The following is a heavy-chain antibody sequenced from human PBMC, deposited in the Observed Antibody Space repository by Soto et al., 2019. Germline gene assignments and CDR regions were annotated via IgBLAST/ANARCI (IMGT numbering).Heavy chain of an antibody. D-gene: IGHD6-13*01. CDR3: ARSPAAGTYYYGMDV. CDR1: GFTFSSYW. Sequence: EVQLVESGGGLVQPGGSLRLSCAASGFTFSSYWKSWVRQAPGKGLEWVANIKQDGSEKYYVDSVKGRFTISRDNAKNSLYLQMNSLRAEDTAVYYCARSPAAGTYYYGMDVWGQGTTVTVSS. J-gene: IGHJ6*02. CDR2: IKQDGSEK. V-gene: IGHV3-7*05.